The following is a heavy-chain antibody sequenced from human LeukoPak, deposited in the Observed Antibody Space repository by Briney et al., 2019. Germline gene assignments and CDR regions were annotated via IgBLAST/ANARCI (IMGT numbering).Heavy chain of an antibody. V-gene: IGHV1-8*02. CDR2: MNPNSGNT. D-gene: IGHD3-3*01. CDR1: GYTFTSYD. Sequence: GASVKVSCKASGYTFTSYDINWVRQATGQGLEWMGWMNPNSGNTGYAQKFQGGVTMTTDTSTSTAYMELRSLRSDDTAVYYCARDVWTHYDFWSGSPYYFDYWGQGTLVTVSS. CDR3: ARDVWTHYDFWSGSPYYFDY. J-gene: IGHJ4*02.